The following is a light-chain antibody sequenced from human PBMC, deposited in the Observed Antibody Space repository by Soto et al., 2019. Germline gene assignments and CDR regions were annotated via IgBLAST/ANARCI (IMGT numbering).Light chain of an antibody. Sequence: EIVLTQSPGTLSLSPGERVTLSCRASQSVSSAYLAWYQQKRGQAPRLLIYGASNRATGIPDRFSGSGSGTDFTLTISSLEPEDFAIYYCQQRSNWPLTFGGGTKVDI. CDR2: GAS. V-gene: IGKV3D-20*02. CDR1: QSVSSAY. J-gene: IGKJ4*01. CDR3: QQRSNWPLT.